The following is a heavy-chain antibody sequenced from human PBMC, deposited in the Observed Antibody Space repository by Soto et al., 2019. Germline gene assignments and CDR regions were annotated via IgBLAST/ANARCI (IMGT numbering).Heavy chain of an antibody. Sequence: GSLRLSCAASGFTVSSNYMSWVRQAPGKGLEWVSVIYSGGSTYYADSVKGRFTISRDNSKNTLYLQMNSLRAEDTAVYYCARQQPWSDYYGMDVWGQGTTVTVSS. CDR3: ARQQPWSDYYGMDV. CDR1: GFTVSSNY. J-gene: IGHJ6*02. CDR2: IYSGGST. V-gene: IGHV3-53*01. D-gene: IGHD5-18*01.